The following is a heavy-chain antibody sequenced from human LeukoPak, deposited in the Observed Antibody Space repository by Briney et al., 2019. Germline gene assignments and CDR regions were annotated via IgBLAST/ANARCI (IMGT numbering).Heavy chain of an antibody. CDR1: GYTFTGYY. J-gene: IGHJ4*02. Sequence: GASVKVSCKASGYTFTGYYMHWVRQAPGQGLEWMGWINPNSGGTNYAQKFQGRVTMTRDTSISTAYMELSRLRSDDTAVYYCARDGYYYDSSGYFAGVFDYWGQGTLVTVSS. CDR2: INPNSGGT. CDR3: ARDGYYYDSSGYFAGVFDY. D-gene: IGHD3-22*01. V-gene: IGHV1-2*02.